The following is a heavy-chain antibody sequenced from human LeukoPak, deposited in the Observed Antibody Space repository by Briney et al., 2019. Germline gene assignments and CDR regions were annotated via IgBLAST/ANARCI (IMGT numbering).Heavy chain of an antibody. V-gene: IGHV3-21*01. J-gene: IGHJ4*02. CDR2: XSSSSSYI. CDR1: GFTFSSYS. Sequence: GGSLRLSCAASGFTFSSYSMNWVRQAPGKGLXXXXXXSSSSSYIYYADSVKGRFTISRDNAKNSLYLQMNSLRAEDTAVYYCARDRSPGYSYATDYWGQGTLVTVSS. CDR3: ARDRSPGYSYATDY. D-gene: IGHD5-18*01.